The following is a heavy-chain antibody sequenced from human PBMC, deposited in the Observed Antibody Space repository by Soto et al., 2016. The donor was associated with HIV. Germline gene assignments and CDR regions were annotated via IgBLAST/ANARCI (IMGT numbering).Heavy chain of an antibody. CDR1: GFTFSSYG. CDR2: IWYDGSNK. D-gene: IGHD6-19*01. Sequence: VQLVESGGGVVQPGRSLRLSCAASGFTFSSYGMHWVRQAPGKGLEWVAVIWYDGSNKYYADSVKGRLTISRDNSKNTLYLQMNSLRAEDTAVYYCAREEGGIAVAGPFDYVGQGTLVTVSS. J-gene: IGHJ4*02. CDR3: AREEGGIAVAGPFDY. V-gene: IGHV3-33*01.